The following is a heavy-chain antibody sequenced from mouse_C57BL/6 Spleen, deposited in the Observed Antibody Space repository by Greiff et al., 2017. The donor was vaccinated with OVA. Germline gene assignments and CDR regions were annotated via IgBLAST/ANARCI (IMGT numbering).Heavy chain of an antibody. D-gene: IGHD3-1*01. CDR1: GYTFTDYY. CDR2: INPKNGGT. CDR3: ALQLFDY. J-gene: IGHJ2*01. V-gene: IGHV1-26*01. Sequence: EVQLQQSGPELVKPGASVKISCKASGYTFTDYYMNWVKQSHGKSLEWIGDINPKNGGTSYNQKFKGKATLTVDKSSTTAYIELRSLTSEDSAVYYCALQLFDYWGQGTTLTVSS.